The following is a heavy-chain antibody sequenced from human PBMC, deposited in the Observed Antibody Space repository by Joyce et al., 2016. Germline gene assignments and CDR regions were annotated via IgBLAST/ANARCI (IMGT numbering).Heavy chain of an antibody. D-gene: IGHD5-24*01. J-gene: IGHJ4*02. V-gene: IGHV1-18*01. CDR1: GYTFASYG. Sequence: QVQLVQSGAEVKKPGASVKVSCKASGYTFASYGLSWVRQAPGQGLEWMGWISAYNANTNYAQKLQGRVTMTTDTATSTDYMELRSLRSDDTAVYYCARDRRDGYNYNFDYWGQGTLVTVSS. CDR3: ARDRRDGYNYNFDY. CDR2: ISAYNANT.